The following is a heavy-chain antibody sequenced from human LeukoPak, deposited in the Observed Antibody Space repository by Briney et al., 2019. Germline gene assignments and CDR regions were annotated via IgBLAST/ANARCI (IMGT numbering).Heavy chain of an antibody. Sequence: GGSLRLSCTASGFTLSNFAMSWVRQAPGKGLEWVSAISASGGTPYYADSVKGRFTISRDNSQNTLYLQMNSLRAEDTAVYYCAKRHIAALGGDAFDAWGQGTMVTVSS. V-gene: IGHV3-23*01. CDR3: AKRHIAALGGDAFDA. J-gene: IGHJ3*01. CDR2: ISASGGTP. CDR1: GFTLSNFA. D-gene: IGHD5-12*01.